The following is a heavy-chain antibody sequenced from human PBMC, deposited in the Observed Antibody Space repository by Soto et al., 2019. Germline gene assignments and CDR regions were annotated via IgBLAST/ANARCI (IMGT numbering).Heavy chain of an antibody. CDR3: ARAYGGYADY. V-gene: IGHV4-59*01. J-gene: IGHJ4*02. CDR2: IYYSGST. CDR1: CGSISSYY. D-gene: IGHD5-12*01. Sequence: SETLSLTCTVSCGSISSYYWSWIRPPPGKGLEWIGYIYYSGSTNYHPSLKSRVTISVDTSKNQFSLKLSSVTAADMAVYYCARAYGGYADYWGQGALVTVSS.